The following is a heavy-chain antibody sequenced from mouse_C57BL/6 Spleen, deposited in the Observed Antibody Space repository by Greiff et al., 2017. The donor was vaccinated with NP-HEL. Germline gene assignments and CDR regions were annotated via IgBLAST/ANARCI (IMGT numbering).Heavy chain of an antibody. CDR1: GYSFTGYF. CDR2: INPYNGDT. CDR3: ARMDYYGSPWFAY. Sequence: EVQLQESGPELVKPGDSVKISCKASGYSFTGYFMNWVMQSHGKSLEWIGRINPYNGDTFYNQKFKGKATLTVDKSSSTAHMELRSLTSEDSAVYYCARMDYYGSPWFAYWGQGTLVTVSA. J-gene: IGHJ3*01. V-gene: IGHV1-20*01. D-gene: IGHD1-1*01.